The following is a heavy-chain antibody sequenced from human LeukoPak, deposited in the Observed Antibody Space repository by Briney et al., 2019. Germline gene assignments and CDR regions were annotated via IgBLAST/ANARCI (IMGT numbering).Heavy chain of an antibody. CDR3: ARDDSSAGSGHEVY. D-gene: IGHD2-15*01. CDR2: IKPDGSEK. J-gene: IGHJ4*02. Sequence: GGSLRLSCAASGFTFSNYWMSWLRQAPGKGLEWVINIKPDGSEKYSVESVKGRFTISRDNAKDSLYLQMNSLRAEDTAVYYCARDDSSAGSGHEVYWGQGTLVTVSS. V-gene: IGHV3-7*01. CDR1: GFTFSNYW.